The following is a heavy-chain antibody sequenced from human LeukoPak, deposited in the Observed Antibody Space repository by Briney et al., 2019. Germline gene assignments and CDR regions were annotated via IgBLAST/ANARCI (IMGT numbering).Heavy chain of an antibody. V-gene: IGHV4-4*07. CDR3: ARYSSSWGYNWFDP. J-gene: IGHJ5*02. CDR1: GGSISSYY. Sequence: SETLSLTCTVSGGSISSYYWSWIRQPAGKGLEWIGRIYTSGSTNYNPSLKSRVTMSVDTSKNQFSLKLSSVTAADTAVYYCARYSSSWGYNWFDPWGQGTLVTVPS. D-gene: IGHD6-13*01. CDR2: IYTSGST.